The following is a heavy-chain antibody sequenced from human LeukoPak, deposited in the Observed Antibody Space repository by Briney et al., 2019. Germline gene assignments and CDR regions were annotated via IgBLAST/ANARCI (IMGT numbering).Heavy chain of an antibody. Sequence: GASVKVSCKASGYTFTSYDISWVRQAPGQGLEWMGWISGYNGNTNYAQKLQGRVTMTTDTSTSTAYVELRSLRSDDTAVYYCARVHPSPPAYFWSGYYPYYYYYGMDVWGQGNTVTVSS. CDR1: GYTFTSYD. CDR3: ARVHPSPPAYFWSGYYPYYYYYGMDV. V-gene: IGHV1-18*01. D-gene: IGHD3-3*01. J-gene: IGHJ6*02. CDR2: ISGYNGNT.